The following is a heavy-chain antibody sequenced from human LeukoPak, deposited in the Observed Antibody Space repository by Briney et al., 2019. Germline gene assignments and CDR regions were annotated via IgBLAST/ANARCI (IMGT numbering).Heavy chain of an antibody. D-gene: IGHD6-13*01. CDR2: ISGSGGNT. J-gene: IGHJ4*02. CDR3: AKDWEERSWFLLDY. CDR1: GFTFSSYA. V-gene: IGHV3-23*01. Sequence: GGSLRLSCAVSGFTFSSYAMNWVRQAPGKGLEWVSAISGSGGNTYYADSVKGRFTISRDNSKNTLYLQMNSLRAEDTAVYYCAKDWEERSWFLLDYWGQGTLVTVSS.